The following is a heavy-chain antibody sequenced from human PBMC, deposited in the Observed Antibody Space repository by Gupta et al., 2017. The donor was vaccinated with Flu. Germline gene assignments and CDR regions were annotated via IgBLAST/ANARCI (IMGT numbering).Heavy chain of an antibody. Sequence: VQMFESGGGLVQPGGSLRLSCASSAFSFSSYARSWVGEAPGKGLEWVSTSSGSGGHTYYADYVKGRFTISRDNSKDTLFLQMNSLRAEDTAVYYCEKERGSWASFDYWGQGTLVTVSS. J-gene: IGHJ4*02. CDR2: SSGSGGHT. CDR3: EKERGSWASFDY. V-gene: IGHV3-23*01. CDR1: AFSFSSYA. D-gene: IGHD6-13*01.